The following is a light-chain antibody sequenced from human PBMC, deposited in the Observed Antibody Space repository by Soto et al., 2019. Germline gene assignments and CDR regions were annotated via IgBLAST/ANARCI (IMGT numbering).Light chain of an antibody. J-gene: IGKJ4*01. CDR2: DVS. Sequence: EVVLTQSPATLSLSPWERATLSCRASQRITSYLAWYQQKPGQAPRLLIYDVSNRATGIPARFSGSGSGTDFTLTISSLEPEDFAVYYCQHRANWPLTFGGGTKVDIK. CDR1: QRITSY. CDR3: QHRANWPLT. V-gene: IGKV3-11*01.